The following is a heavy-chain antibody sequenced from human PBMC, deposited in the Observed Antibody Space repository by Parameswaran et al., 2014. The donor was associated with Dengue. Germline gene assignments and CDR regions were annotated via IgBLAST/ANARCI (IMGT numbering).Heavy chain of an antibody. Sequence: SWVRQAPGQGLEWMGGIIPIFGTANYAQKFQGRVTITADESTSTAYMELSSLRSEDTAVYYCASCQLVQANYYYYYMDVWGKGTTVTVSS. D-gene: IGHD6-6*01. J-gene: IGHJ6*03. CDR2: IIPIFGTA. V-gene: IGHV1-69*01. CDR3: ASCQLVQANYYYYYMDV.